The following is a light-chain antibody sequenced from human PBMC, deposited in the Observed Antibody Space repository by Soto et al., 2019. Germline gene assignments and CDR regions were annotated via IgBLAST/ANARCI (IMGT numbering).Light chain of an antibody. CDR2: KAS. J-gene: IGKJ1*01. CDR1: QSISSW. CDR3: QQYHTWWT. V-gene: IGKV1-5*03. Sequence: TQSPSTLSASVGDRVTITCRASQSISSWLAWYQQKPGKAPKLLIYKASSLESGVPSRFSGSGSGTEFTLTISSLQPDDFATYYCQQYHTWWTFGQGTKVEI.